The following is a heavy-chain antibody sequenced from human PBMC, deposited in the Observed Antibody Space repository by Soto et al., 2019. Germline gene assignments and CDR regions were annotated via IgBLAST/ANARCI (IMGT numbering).Heavy chain of an antibody. CDR1: GSSFTIYW. Sequence: PGESLKISCEGSGSSFTIYWISWVRQRPGKGLAWMGRIDPSDSYTKYSPSFQVHVTISADKSISTAYLQWSSLKASDTAMCYCARLGTEYRSSSVYWGQGTNVTGYS. J-gene: IGHJ4*01. CDR3: ARLGTEYRSSSVY. V-gene: IGHV5-10-1*01. D-gene: IGHD6-6*01. CDR2: IDPSDSYT.